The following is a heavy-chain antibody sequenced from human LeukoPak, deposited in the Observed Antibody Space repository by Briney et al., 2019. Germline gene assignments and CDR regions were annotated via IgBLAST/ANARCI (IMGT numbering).Heavy chain of an antibody. D-gene: IGHD2-8*01. CDR1: GGSISNYY. J-gene: IGHJ4*02. Sequence: SETLSLTCSVSGGSISNYYWGWIRQPAGKGLEWIGRIYSSGSTNYNPSLKSRVTMSVDTSKNQFSLKLSSVTAADTAVYYCARDLGVKSMDYWGQGTLVSVSS. V-gene: IGHV4-4*07. CDR3: ARDLGVKSMDY. CDR2: IYSSGST.